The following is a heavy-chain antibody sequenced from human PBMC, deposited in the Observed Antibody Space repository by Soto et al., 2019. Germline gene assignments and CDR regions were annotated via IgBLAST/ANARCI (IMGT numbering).Heavy chain of an antibody. J-gene: IGHJ6*02. CDR2: IYPGDSDT. CDR1: GYSFNSYW. CDR3: AREGVLEYSSSRDYYYGMDV. D-gene: IGHD6-6*01. Sequence: ESLKISCKGSGYSFNSYWIGWVRQMPGKGLECMGIIYPGDSDTRYSPSFQGQVTISADKSISTAYLQWSSLKASDTAMYYCAREGVLEYSSSRDYYYGMDVWGQGTTVTVYS. V-gene: IGHV5-51*01.